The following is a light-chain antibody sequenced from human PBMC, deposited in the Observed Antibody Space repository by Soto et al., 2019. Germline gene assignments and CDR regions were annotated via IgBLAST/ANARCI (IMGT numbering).Light chain of an antibody. J-gene: IGLJ2*01. CDR3: CSYASSGTFVL. Sequence: QSALTQPASVSGSPGQSITISCSATTSDVATFNLVSWYQQHPGKAPRLMIYEGNNRPSGISGRFSGSKSDRTASLTISGLQPEDEASYYCCSYASSGTFVLFGGGTKLTVL. CDR1: TSDVATFNL. V-gene: IGLV2-23*03. CDR2: EGN.